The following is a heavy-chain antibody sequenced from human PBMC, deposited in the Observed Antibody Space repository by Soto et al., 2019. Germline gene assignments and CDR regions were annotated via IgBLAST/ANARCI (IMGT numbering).Heavy chain of an antibody. CDR2: IWYDGSNK. CDR1: GFTFSSYG. CDR3: ARGLLAVAGDCSGGSCSLFDY. Sequence: QVQLVESGGGVVQPGRSLRLSCAASGFTFSSYGMHWVRQAPGKGLEWVAVIWYDGSNKYYADSVKGRFTISRDNSKNTLYLQMNSRRAEDTAVYYCARGLLAVAGDCSGGSCSLFDYWGQGTLVTVSS. V-gene: IGHV3-33*01. D-gene: IGHD2-15*01. J-gene: IGHJ4*02.